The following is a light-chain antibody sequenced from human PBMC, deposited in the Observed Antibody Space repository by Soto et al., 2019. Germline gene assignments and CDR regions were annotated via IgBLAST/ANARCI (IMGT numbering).Light chain of an antibody. CDR2: DAS. J-gene: IGKJ2*01. CDR1: QSLGKD. Sequence: EVVLTQSPVTLSFSPGERVTLSCRASQSLGKDLAWYQQRPGQAPRLLIYDASDRATGIPARFSGSGSGTDFSLTISSLVPQDFALYYCRHHSGGPPYTFGQGTRVDIK. V-gene: IGKV3-11*01. CDR3: RHHSGGPPYT.